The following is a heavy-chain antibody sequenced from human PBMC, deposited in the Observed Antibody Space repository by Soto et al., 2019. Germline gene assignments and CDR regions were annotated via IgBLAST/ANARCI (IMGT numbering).Heavy chain of an antibody. CDR2: ISGSSSTE. J-gene: IGHJ4*02. Sequence: EVLLVESGGGLVPPGGSLRLSCAASGFTFRGYSMNWVRQAPGKGLEWISYISGSSSTEYYADSVKGRFTISRDNARNSLYLQMNSLREEETAVYDCARVDTAMLDYWGQGTLVTVSS. D-gene: IGHD5-18*01. V-gene: IGHV3-48*02. CDR3: ARVDTAMLDY. CDR1: GFTFRGYS.